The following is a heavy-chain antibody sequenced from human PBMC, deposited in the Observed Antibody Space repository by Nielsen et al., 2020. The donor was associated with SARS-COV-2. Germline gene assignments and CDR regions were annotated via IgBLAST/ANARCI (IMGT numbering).Heavy chain of an antibody. CDR2: TYYSGST. D-gene: IGHD3-3*01. Sequence: RQAPGKGLEWIGYTYYSGSTYYNPSLKSRVTISVDTSKNQFSLKLSSVTAADTALYYCARERVGGITIFGVVTRYGMDVWGQGTTVTVSS. V-gene: IGHV4-30-4*01. J-gene: IGHJ6*02. CDR3: ARERVGGITIFGVVTRYGMDV.